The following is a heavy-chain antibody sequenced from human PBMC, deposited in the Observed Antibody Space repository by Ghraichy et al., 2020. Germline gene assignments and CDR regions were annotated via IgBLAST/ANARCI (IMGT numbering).Heavy chain of an antibody. CDR3: ARENHLVRDY. J-gene: IGHJ4*02. CDR2: ISHSSSSI. CDR1: GFSFSTYS. V-gene: IGHV3-48*02. D-gene: IGHD3-10*01. Sequence: GESLNISCVVSGFSFSTYSMNWVRQAPGKGLEWLSYISHSSSSIYYADSVEGRFTISRDNAKNSLFLQMNSLRDEDTAVYYCARENHLVRDYWGQGTLVTVSS.